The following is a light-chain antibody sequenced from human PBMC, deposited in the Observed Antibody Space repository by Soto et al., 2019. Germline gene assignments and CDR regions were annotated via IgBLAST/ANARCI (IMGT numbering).Light chain of an antibody. CDR2: GAS. J-gene: IGKJ1*01. V-gene: IGKV3-20*01. Sequence: EIVLTQSPGTLSLSPGERATLSCRASQSISNYLAWYQQKPGQAPRLLIYGASSRATGIPDRFSGSGSGTDFTLTISSLEPEDFSVYYCPQHGSSPRTFGQGTKVETK. CDR3: PQHGSSPRT. CDR1: QSISNY.